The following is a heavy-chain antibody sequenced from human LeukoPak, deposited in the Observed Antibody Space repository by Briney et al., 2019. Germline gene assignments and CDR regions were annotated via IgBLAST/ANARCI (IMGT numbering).Heavy chain of an antibody. CDR3: ARDFYDARPTHFQH. CDR1: GFTFSTYW. Sequence: PGGSLRLSCAASGFTFSTYWMTWVRQAPGKGPEWVANIKQDGSETAYVDSVRGRFTISRDNTDNSLYLQMNSLRAEDTAVYYCARDFYDARPTHFQHWGQGTLVTVSS. D-gene: IGHD3-16*01. J-gene: IGHJ1*01. V-gene: IGHV3-7*01. CDR2: IKQDGSET.